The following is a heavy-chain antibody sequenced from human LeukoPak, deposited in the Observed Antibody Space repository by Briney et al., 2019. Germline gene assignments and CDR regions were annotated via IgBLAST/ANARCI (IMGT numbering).Heavy chain of an antibody. D-gene: IGHD6-13*01. CDR2: IFYTGST. J-gene: IGHJ3*02. V-gene: IGHV4-59*04. CDR3: ARLGPGYSSTWSNDAFAI. Sequence: SETLSLTCTVSGGSMNNYYWSWIRQPPGKGLEWIGNIFYTGSTYYHPSLKSRVTISVDTSKNQFSLKLSSVTAADTAVYYCARLGPGYSSTWSNDAFAIWGQGTVVTVSS. CDR1: GGSMNNYY.